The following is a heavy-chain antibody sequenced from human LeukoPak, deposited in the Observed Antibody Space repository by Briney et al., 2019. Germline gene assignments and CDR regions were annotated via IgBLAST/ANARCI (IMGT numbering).Heavy chain of an antibody. CDR3: AKGLSEAAAAPTDY. Sequence: GGSLRLSCAASGFTFDDYAMHWVRQAPGKGLEWVSGISWNSGSIGYADSVKGRFTISRDNAKNSLYLQMNSLSAEDTALYYCAKGLSEAAAAPTDYWGQGTLVTVSS. V-gene: IGHV3-9*01. CDR1: GFTFDDYA. J-gene: IGHJ4*02. CDR2: ISWNSGSI. D-gene: IGHD6-13*01.